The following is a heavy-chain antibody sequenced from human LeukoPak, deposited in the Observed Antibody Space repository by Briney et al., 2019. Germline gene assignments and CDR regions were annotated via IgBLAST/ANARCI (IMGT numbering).Heavy chain of an antibody. D-gene: IGHD5-12*01. J-gene: IGHJ3*02. V-gene: IGHV6-1*01. CDR1: ADSVSSNSAA. CDR2: TYYRSKWFN. CDR3: ARETDIVPTIDAFDI. Sequence: SQTLSLTCAISADSVSSNSAAWNWLRQSPSRGLEWLRRTYYRSKWFNDYAISVKSRITINPDTSKNQFSLPLNSVTPEDTAVYYCARETDIVPTIDAFDIWGQGKMVTVSS.